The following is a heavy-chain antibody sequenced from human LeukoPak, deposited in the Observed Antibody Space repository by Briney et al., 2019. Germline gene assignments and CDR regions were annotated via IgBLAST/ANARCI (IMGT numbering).Heavy chain of an antibody. CDR2: IYYSGST. V-gene: IGHV4-61*01. CDR1: GGSVSSGSYY. CDR3: ARAYCSRTSCYIDY. D-gene: IGHD2-2*02. J-gene: IGHJ4*02. Sequence: SETLSLTCTVSGGSVSSGSYYWSWIRQPPGKGLEWIGYIYYSGSTNYNPSLKSRVTISVDTSRTRFSLKASSVTAADTAVYYCARAYCSRTSCYIDYWGQGALVTVSS.